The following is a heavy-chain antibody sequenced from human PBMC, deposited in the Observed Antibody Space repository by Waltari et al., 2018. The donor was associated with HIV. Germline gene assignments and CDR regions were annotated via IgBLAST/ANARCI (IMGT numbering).Heavy chain of an antibody. CDR1: GYSSRNNKW. J-gene: IGHJ3*01. CDR2: IDPRGTT. CDR3: ARKAVDIADFNL. D-gene: IGHD2-2*03. Sequence: QEHLQESGAGLVKPSGTLSLTCAVSGYSSRNNKWWAWFRRSPGKGLEWIGYIDPRGTTYYSPSLSSRVKMSLETSKNQFSMNLTSVTPVDTAVDYCARKAVDIADFNLWGLGTMVNVSS. V-gene: IGHV4-28*01.